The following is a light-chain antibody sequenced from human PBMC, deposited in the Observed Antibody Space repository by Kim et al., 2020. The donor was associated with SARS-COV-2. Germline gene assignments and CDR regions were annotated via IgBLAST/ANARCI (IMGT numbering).Light chain of an antibody. CDR2: AAS. Sequence: ASLGDRVPITCRASQSISSYLNWYPQKPGKAPKLLIYAASSLQSGVPSRFSGSGSGTDFTLTISSLQPEDFATYYCQQSYSTPRTFGPGTKVDIK. V-gene: IGKV1-39*01. J-gene: IGKJ3*01. CDR3: QQSYSTPRT. CDR1: QSISSY.